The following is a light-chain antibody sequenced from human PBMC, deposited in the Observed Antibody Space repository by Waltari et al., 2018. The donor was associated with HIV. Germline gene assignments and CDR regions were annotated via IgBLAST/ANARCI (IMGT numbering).Light chain of an antibody. CDR3: QSYDSTSVV. CDR2: EDN. Sequence: NFMLTQPPSLSESPGKTVTISCTRTSGSLSGTYVQRYQQRPGGSPTTVIHEDNQRPSGVPDRFSGSIDSSSNSASLTISGLKTEDEADYYCQSYDSTSVVFGGGTKLTVL. V-gene: IGLV6-57*01. J-gene: IGLJ2*01. CDR1: SGSLSGTY.